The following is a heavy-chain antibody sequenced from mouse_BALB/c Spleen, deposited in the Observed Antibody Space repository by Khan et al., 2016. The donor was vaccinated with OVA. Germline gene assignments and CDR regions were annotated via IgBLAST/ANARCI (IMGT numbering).Heavy chain of an antibody. J-gene: IGHJ3*01. V-gene: IGHV1-18*01. CDR3: ERGNDDGSDSWFAY. CDR2: INPNNDYT. D-gene: IGHD1-1*01. CDR1: GYTFTEYS. Sequence: VQLKQSGPELVKPGASVKISCKTSGYTFTEYSIHWVKQSHGKSLEWIGGINPNNDYTTYNQKFKGKATLTVDTSSSTAYMELRSLTSEDAAVYYCERGNDDGSDSWFAYGGQGTLVTVSA.